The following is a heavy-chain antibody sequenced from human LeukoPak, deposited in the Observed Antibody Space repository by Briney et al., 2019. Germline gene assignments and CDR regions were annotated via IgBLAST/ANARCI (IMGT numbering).Heavy chain of an antibody. Sequence: SETLSLTCAVYGGSFSGYYWSWIRQPPGKGLEWIGEINHSGSTNYNPSLKSRVTISVDTSKNQFSLKLSSVTAADTAVYYCARTHSVRGVIKVYYYGMDVWGQGTTVTVSS. V-gene: IGHV4-34*01. J-gene: IGHJ6*02. CDR2: INHSGST. D-gene: IGHD3-10*01. CDR3: ARTHSVRGVIKVYYYGMDV. CDR1: GGSFSGYY.